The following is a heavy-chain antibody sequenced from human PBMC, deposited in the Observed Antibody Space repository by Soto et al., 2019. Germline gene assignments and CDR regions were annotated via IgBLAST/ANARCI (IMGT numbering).Heavy chain of an antibody. Sequence: ASVNVSCKSSGYTFTSCYMHWVRQAPGQGLECMGIINPSGGSTSYAQKFQGRVTMTRDTSTSTVYMELSSLRSEDTAVYYCARDRIAAAGTKDYCGQGTLVTVSS. V-gene: IGHV1-46*01. CDR3: ARDRIAAAGTKDY. CDR2: INPSGGST. D-gene: IGHD6-13*01. J-gene: IGHJ4*02. CDR1: GYTFTSCY.